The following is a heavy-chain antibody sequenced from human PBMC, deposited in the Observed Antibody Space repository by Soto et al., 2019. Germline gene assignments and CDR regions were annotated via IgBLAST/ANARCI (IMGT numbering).Heavy chain of an antibody. V-gene: IGHV3-30*04. J-gene: IGHJ3*02. CDR2: MSYDGGNK. CDR1: GFTFGTYT. D-gene: IGHD6-19*01. CDR3: ARPYSSGWSYGFDI. Sequence: QVQLVESGGGVVQPGRSLRLSCAASGFTFGTYTMHWVRQAPGKGLEWVAVMSYDGGNKYYADSVKGRFTISRDNSKNTLHLQMDSPNAEDTAMYYCARPYSSGWSYGFDIWGQGTMVTVSS.